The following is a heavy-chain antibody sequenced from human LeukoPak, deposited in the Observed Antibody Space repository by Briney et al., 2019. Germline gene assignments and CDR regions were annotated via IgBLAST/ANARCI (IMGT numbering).Heavy chain of an antibody. Sequence: SETLSLTCTVSGDSIRNYYWSWIRQPPGKGLEWIGYIYDSGNTNYNPSLKSRLTMSIDTSKNQFSLKLNSVTAADTAVYFCARGNYGSGSYYVVQFDYWGQGVLVSVSS. D-gene: IGHD3-10*01. V-gene: IGHV4-59*01. CDR1: GDSIRNYY. CDR3: ARGNYGSGSYYVVQFDY. J-gene: IGHJ4*02. CDR2: IYDSGNT.